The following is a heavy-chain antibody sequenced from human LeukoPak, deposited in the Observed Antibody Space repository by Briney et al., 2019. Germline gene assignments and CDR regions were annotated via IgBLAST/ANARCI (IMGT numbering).Heavy chain of an antibody. CDR2: IHHSGST. V-gene: IGHV4-38-2*01. CDR3: ASTTDPAFDI. CDR1: GYSISSGYY. Sequence: SETLSLTCAVSGYSISSGYYWGWIRQPPGKGLEWIGSIHHSGSTYYNPSLKSRVTISVDTSKNQFSLKLSSVTAADTAVYYCASTTDPAFDIWGQGTMVTVSS. D-gene: IGHD4-17*01. J-gene: IGHJ3*02.